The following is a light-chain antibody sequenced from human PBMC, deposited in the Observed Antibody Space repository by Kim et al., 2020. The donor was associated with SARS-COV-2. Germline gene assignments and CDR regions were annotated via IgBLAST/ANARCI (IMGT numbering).Light chain of an antibody. CDR2: GVT. J-gene: IGLJ2*01. CDR3: SSYTSSTTLV. V-gene: IGLV2-14*03. Sequence: GHSITISCTVSSGDIAGYDFVSWYQQFPGKAPKLMIYGVTNRPSGVSSRFSGSKSGNTASLIISGLQAEDEADYYCSSYTSSTTLVFGGGTKVTVL. CDR1: SGDIAGYDF.